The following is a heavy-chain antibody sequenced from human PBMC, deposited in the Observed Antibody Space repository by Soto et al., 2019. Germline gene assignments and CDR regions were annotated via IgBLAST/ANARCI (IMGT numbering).Heavy chain of an antibody. Sequence: VVFLRLSCAASGFTFSSYWMSWVRQATGKGLEWVANIKQDGSEKYYVDSVKGRFTISRDNAKNSLYLQMNSLRAEDTAVYYCARGKEIASRFDYWGQGTLVTVSS. D-gene: IGHD6-6*01. V-gene: IGHV3-7*03. J-gene: IGHJ4*02. CDR2: IKQDGSEK. CDR3: ARGKEIASRFDY. CDR1: GFTFSSYW.